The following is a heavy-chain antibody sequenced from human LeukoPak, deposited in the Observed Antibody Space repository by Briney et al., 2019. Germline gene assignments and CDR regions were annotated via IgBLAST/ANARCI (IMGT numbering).Heavy chain of an antibody. CDR3: TRDQATFDI. J-gene: IGHJ3*02. CDR2: IRGDNGAT. V-gene: IGHV1-18*01. Sequence: ASVKVSCKPSGVTLTADVSWVRQAPGQGLEWMGWIRGDNGATFYAHELRGRLTMTTDTSTSTVYMELRSLKSDDTAIYYCTRDQATFDIWGQGTLVTVTS. CDR1: GVTLTADV.